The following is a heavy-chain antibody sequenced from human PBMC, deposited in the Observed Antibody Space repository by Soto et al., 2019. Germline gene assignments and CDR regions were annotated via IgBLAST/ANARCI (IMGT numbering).Heavy chain of an antibody. CDR2: IRSKTDGGTT. J-gene: IGHJ3*02. V-gene: IGHV3-15*01. D-gene: IGHD6-13*01. Sequence: EVKLVESGGGLVEPGGSLRLSCAASGITFSNAWMNWVRKAPGKGLEYIGRIRSKTDGGTTEYAAPVGGRFTVSRDDSKKTLYLQMSGLKTEDTAVYYCTTTRPGTNVFDNWGQGTLVTVSS. CDR3: TTTRPGTNVFDN. CDR1: GITFSNAW.